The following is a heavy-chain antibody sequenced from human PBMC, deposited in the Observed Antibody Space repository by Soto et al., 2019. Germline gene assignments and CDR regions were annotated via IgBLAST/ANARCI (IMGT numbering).Heavy chain of an antibody. V-gene: IGHV3-48*02. J-gene: IGHJ3*02. D-gene: IGHD3-3*01. CDR1: GFTFSSYS. Sequence: GGSLRLSCAASGFTFSSYSMNWVRQAPGKGLEWVSYISSSSSTIYYADSAKGRFTISRDNAKNSLYLQMNSLRDEDTAVYYCARGAPHLTYYDFWSGPAAIDIWGQGTMVTVSS. CDR2: ISSSSSTI. CDR3: ARGAPHLTYYDFWSGPAAIDI.